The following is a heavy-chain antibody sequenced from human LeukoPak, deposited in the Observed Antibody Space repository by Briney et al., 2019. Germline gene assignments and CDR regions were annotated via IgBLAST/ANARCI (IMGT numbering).Heavy chain of an antibody. CDR1: GYTFTGYY. V-gene: IGHV1-2*02. CDR2: MNPKSGGT. D-gene: IGHD3-9*01. CDR3: ARSPDILTGEKFDY. Sequence: ASVKVSCKASGYTFTGYYVHWVRQAPGQGLEWMGWMNPKSGGTNYAQKFEARVTMNRGTSISTAYMELSRLRFDDTAVYYCARSPDILTGEKFDYWGRGTLVTVSP. J-gene: IGHJ4*02.